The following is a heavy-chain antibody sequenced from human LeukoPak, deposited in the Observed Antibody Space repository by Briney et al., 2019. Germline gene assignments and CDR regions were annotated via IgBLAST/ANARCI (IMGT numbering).Heavy chain of an antibody. CDR2: FDPEDGET. J-gene: IGHJ3*02. D-gene: IGHD2-2*01. V-gene: IGHV1-24*01. Sequence: ASVKVSCKVSGYTLTELSMHWVRQAPGKGLEWMGGFDPEDGETIYAQKFQGRVTMTEDTSTDTAYMELSSLRSEDTAVYYCATPYCSSTSCQDAFDIWGQGTMVTVSS. CDR1: GYTLTELS. CDR3: ATPYCSSTSCQDAFDI.